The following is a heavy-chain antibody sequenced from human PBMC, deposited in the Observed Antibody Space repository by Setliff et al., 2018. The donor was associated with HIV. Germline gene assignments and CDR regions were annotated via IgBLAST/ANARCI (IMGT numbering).Heavy chain of an antibody. D-gene: IGHD1-26*01. Sequence: PSETLSLTCSVSGASITRGGDFWSWIRQHPGKGLEWIGYIYYTGSTYYNPSLRSRVSISLDTSKNHFSLTLSSVTAADTALFYCARHGPGGSRGAEAFDIWGQGTMVTVSS. CDR3: ARHGPGGSRGAEAFDI. CDR1: GASITRGGDF. CDR2: IYYTGST. J-gene: IGHJ3*02. V-gene: IGHV4-31*03.